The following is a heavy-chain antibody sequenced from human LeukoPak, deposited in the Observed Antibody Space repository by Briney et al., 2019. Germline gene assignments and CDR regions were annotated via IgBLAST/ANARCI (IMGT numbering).Heavy chain of an antibody. Sequence: GGFLRLSCAASGFTFSSYSMNWVRQAPGKGLEWVSSISSSSSYIYYADSVKGRFTISRDNAKNSLYLQMNSLRAEDTAVYYCAELGITMIGGVWGIGTTVTISS. V-gene: IGHV3-21*01. J-gene: IGHJ6*04. CDR1: GFTFSSYS. CDR2: ISSSSSYI. CDR3: AELGITMIGGV. D-gene: IGHD3-10*02.